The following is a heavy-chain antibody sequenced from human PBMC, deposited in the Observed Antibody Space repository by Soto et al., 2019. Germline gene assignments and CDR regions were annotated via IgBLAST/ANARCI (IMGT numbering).Heavy chain of an antibody. CDR1: GYTFTGYY. CDR2: INPNSGGT. D-gene: IGHD3-9*01. Sequence: ASVKVSCKASGYTFTGYYMHWVRQAPGQGLEWMGWINPNSGGTNYAQKFQGWVTMTRDTSISTAYMELSRLRSDDTAVYYCARPFTYYDILTGYSPGAFDIWGQGTMVTVSS. CDR3: ARPFTYYDILTGYSPGAFDI. V-gene: IGHV1-2*04. J-gene: IGHJ3*02.